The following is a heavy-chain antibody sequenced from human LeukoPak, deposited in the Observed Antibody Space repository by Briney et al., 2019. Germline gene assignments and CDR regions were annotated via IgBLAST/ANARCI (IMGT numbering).Heavy chain of an antibody. V-gene: IGHV3-21*01. D-gene: IGHD1-26*01. Sequence: PGGSLRLSCAASGITFSTYTMNWVRQAPGKGLEWVSSISSSSSKIYYADSVKGRFTISRDNAKNSLYLQMSSLRAEDTAVYYCARNSGDYFDYWGQGALVTVSS. CDR1: GITFSTYT. CDR2: ISSSSSKI. J-gene: IGHJ4*02. CDR3: ARNSGDYFDY.